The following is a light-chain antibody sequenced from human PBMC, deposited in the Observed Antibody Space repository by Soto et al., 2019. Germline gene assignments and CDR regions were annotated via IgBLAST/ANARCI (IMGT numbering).Light chain of an antibody. CDR3: SSYTSSNTGV. CDR1: SSDVGGYYY. Sequence: QSALTQPASVSGSPGQSITISCTGTSSDVGGYYYVSWYQHHPGKAPKLMIYDVSNRPSGVSNRFSGSKSGNTASLTISGLQAEDEADYYCSSYTSSNTGVFGGGTKVTVL. CDR2: DVS. V-gene: IGLV2-14*03. J-gene: IGLJ2*01.